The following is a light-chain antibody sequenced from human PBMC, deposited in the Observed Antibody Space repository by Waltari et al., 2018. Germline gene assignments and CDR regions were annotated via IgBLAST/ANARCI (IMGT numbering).Light chain of an antibody. CDR2: DAT. CDR3: SSYTSISTFV. Sequence: YQQLSDKVPILIIYDATKWPSVFSNRFSCSKSGNTASLTISGLQAEDEADYYCSSYTSISTFVFWSGTKVTVL. V-gene: IGLV2-14*03. J-gene: IGLJ1*01.